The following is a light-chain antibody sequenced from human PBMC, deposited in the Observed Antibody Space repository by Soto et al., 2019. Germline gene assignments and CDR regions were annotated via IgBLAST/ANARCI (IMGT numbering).Light chain of an antibody. CDR2: DAS. Sequence: DIQMTQSPASLSASEGDRVTITCQSSHDVSRNLNWFQQKPGEAPQLLIYDASNLERGVPSRFTGSGSVTDFTLTISSLQPEDVATYYCQQYNSMLSVGGGTGVEIK. CDR1: HDVSRN. V-gene: IGKV1-33*01. J-gene: IGKJ4*01. CDR3: QQYNSMLS.